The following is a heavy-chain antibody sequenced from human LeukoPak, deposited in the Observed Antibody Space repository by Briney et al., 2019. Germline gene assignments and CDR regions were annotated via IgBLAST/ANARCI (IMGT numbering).Heavy chain of an antibody. J-gene: IGHJ5*02. CDR1: GYTFTTYA. D-gene: IGHD6-6*01. CDR2: INAGNGDT. Sequence: ASVKVSCKTSGYTFTTYAIHWVRQAPGQRLEWMGWINAGNGDTKFSQRFQGRVTITGDTSASTAYMELSSLRSEDTAVYYCARGGDSSSSAPHWFDPWGQGTLVTVSS. CDR3: ARGGDSSSSAPHWFDP. V-gene: IGHV1-3*01.